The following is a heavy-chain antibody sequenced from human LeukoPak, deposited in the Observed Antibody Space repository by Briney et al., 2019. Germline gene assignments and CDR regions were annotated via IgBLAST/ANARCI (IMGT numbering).Heavy chain of an antibody. CDR2: ISWNSGSI. J-gene: IGHJ6*03. Sequence: GRSLRLSCAASGFTFDDYAMYWVRQAPGKGLEWVSGISWNSGSIGYADSVKGRFTISRDNAKNSLYLQMNSLRAEDTALYYCAKGGPLYYYYYYMDVWGKGTTVTVSS. V-gene: IGHV3-9*01. CDR1: GFTFDDYA. CDR3: AKGGPLYYYYYYMDV.